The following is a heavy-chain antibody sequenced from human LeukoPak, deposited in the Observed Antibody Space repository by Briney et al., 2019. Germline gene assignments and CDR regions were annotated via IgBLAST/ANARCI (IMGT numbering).Heavy chain of an antibody. CDR3: ASYSSSLGGFDI. V-gene: IGHV4-39*07. J-gene: IGHJ3*02. Sequence: PSETLSLTCTVSSGSISSSSYYWGWIRQPPGKGLEWIGSIYYSGSTYYNPSLKSRVTISVDTSKNQFSLKLSSVTAADTAVYYCASYSSSLGGFDIWGQGTMVTVSS. D-gene: IGHD6-6*01. CDR2: IYYSGST. CDR1: SGSISSSSYY.